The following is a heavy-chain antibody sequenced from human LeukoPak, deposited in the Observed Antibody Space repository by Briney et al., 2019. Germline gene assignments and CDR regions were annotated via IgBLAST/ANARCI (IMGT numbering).Heavy chain of an antibody. J-gene: IGHJ4*02. V-gene: IGHV4-38-2*01. CDR3: ARLERPYYFDY. CDR1: GYSISSGYY. D-gene: IGHD1-1*01. CDR2: IYHSGST. Sequence: KPSETLSLTCAVSGYSISSGYYWGWIRQPPGKGLEWIGSIYHSGSTYYNPSLKSRVTISVDTSKNQFSLKLSSVTAADTAVYHCARLERPYYFDYWGQGTLVTVSS.